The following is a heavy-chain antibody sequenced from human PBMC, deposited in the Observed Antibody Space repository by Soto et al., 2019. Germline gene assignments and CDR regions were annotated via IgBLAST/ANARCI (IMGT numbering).Heavy chain of an antibody. D-gene: IGHD2-2*01. CDR1: GFTFSNYW. J-gene: IGHJ6*02. CDR2: IKQDGSEK. CDR3: ARDLGRTAAGYYYYYAMDV. Sequence: PGGSLRLSCAASGFTFSNYWMNWVRQAPGKGLEWVANIKQDGSEKYFVDSVKGRFTISRDNAKNSLYLQMNSLRAEDTAVYYCARDLGRTAAGYYYYYAMDVGCQGTTVTVSS. V-gene: IGHV3-7*01.